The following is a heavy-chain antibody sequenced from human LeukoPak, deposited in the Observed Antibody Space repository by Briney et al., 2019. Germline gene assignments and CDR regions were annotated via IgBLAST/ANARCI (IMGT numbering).Heavy chain of an antibody. CDR2: ISYDGSNK. CDR1: GFTFSSYA. Sequence: PGGSLRLSCAASGFTFSSYAMHWVRQAPGKGLEWVAVISYDGSNKYYADSVKGRFTISRDNSKNTLYLQMNSLRAEDTAVYYCARNWRGYSYGYEIGGFDYWGQGTLVTVSS. V-gene: IGHV3-30*04. D-gene: IGHD5-18*01. J-gene: IGHJ4*02. CDR3: ARNWRGYSYGYEIGGFDY.